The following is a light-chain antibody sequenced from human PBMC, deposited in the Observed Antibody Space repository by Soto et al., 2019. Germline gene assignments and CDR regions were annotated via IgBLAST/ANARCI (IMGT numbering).Light chain of an antibody. V-gene: IGLV2-8*01. CDR3: SSYAGSNNVI. J-gene: IGLJ2*01. CDR2: EVS. CDR1: SSDVGAYKF. Sequence: QSVLTQPPSASGSPGQSVTISCTGTSSDVGAYKFVSWYQQHPGKAPKVMIYEVSKRPSGVPDRFSGSKSGNTASLTVSGLQAEDEGDYYCSSYAGSNNVIFGGGTKVTVL.